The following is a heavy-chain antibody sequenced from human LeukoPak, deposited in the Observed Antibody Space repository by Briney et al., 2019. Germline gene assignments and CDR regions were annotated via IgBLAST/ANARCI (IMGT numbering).Heavy chain of an antibody. Sequence: SETLSLTCTVSGGSIRSGSYYWSWIRQPAGKGLEWIGRIYTSGSTNYNPSLKSRVTISVDTSKNQFSLKLSSVTAADTAVYYCARLRDYMDVWGKGTTVTISS. CDR1: GGSIRSGSYY. J-gene: IGHJ6*03. CDR3: ARLRDYMDV. V-gene: IGHV4-61*02. CDR2: IYTSGST.